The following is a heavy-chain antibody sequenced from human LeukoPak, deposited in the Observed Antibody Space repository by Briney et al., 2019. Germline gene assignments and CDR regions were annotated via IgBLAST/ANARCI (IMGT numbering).Heavy chain of an antibody. CDR3: ASPPPGYCSSTSCSEDYYYYYYMDV. J-gene: IGHJ6*03. Sequence: GGSLRLSCAASGFTFSSYSMNWVRQAPGKGLEWVSSISSSSSYIYYADSVKGRFTISRDNSKNTLYLQMNSLRAEDTAVYYCASPPPGYCSSTSCSEDYYYYYYMDVWGKGTTVTVSS. CDR2: ISSSSSYI. V-gene: IGHV3-21*01. D-gene: IGHD2-2*01. CDR1: GFTFSSYS.